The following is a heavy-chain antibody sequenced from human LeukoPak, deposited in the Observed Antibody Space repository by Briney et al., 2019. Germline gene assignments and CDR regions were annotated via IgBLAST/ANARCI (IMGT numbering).Heavy chain of an antibody. V-gene: IGHV1-46*01. Sequence: GASVKVSCKASGYTFTNFYMHWVRQAPGQGLEWVGIINPSAGSTSYAPRLQGRVTVTRDTSTATVYMELSSLRSEDTAVYYCARNYDTVGYTPAFWGQGTLVTVSS. CDR3: ARNYDTVGYTPAF. D-gene: IGHD3-22*01. CDR2: INPSAGST. J-gene: IGHJ4*02. CDR1: GYTFTNFY.